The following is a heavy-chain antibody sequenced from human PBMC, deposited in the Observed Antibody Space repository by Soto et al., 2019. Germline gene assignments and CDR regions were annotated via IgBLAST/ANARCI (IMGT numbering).Heavy chain of an antibody. CDR2: IIPIFGTA. Sequence: PRPQLKVSCKASGGTFSSYAISWVRQAPGQGLEWMGGIIPIFGTANYAQKFQGRVTITADESTSTAYMELSSLRSEDTAVYYCARGAAAGTFWFDPWGQGTLVTVSS. J-gene: IGHJ5*02. V-gene: IGHV1-69*01. CDR3: ARGAAAGTFWFDP. CDR1: GGTFSSYA. D-gene: IGHD6-13*01.